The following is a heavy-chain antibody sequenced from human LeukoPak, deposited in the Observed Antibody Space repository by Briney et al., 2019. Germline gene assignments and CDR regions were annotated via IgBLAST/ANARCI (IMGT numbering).Heavy chain of an antibody. J-gene: IGHJ4*02. D-gene: IGHD3-9*01. CDR3: ARQMTGIVDY. V-gene: IGHV3-48*03. CDR1: GFNFSSYE. Sequence: GGSVTLSCAASGFNFSSYELNWVRQAPAKGLEWVSYISRSGSTIYYADSVKGRFTISRDNAKNSLYLQMNSLRIEDTAVYYCARQMTGIVDYWGQGTLVTVSS. CDR2: ISRSGSTI.